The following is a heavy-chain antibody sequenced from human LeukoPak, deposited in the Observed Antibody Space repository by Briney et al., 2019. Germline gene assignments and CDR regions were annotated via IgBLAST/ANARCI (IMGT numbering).Heavy chain of an antibody. D-gene: IGHD6-13*01. CDR2: IYYSGST. CDR3: ARVRIASVIDY. Sequence: SETLSLTCTVSGGSISSSSYYWGWIRQPPGKGLEWIGSIYYSGSTYYNPSLKSRVTMSVDTSKNQFSLKLSSVTAADTAVYYCARVRIASVIDYWGQGTLVTVSS. V-gene: IGHV4-39*07. J-gene: IGHJ4*02. CDR1: GGSISSSSYY.